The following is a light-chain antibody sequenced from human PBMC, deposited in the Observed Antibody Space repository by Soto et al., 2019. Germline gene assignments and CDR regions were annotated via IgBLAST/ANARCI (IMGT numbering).Light chain of an antibody. V-gene: IGKV3-20*01. J-gene: IGKJ1*01. CDR1: QPVNSGY. CDR2: GVS. CDR3: QVYGSSPKT. Sequence: IVLTQSPGTLSLSPGEGATLSCRASQPVNSGYLAWYQQKPGQAPRLLMYGVSTRDTGIPDRFSGSGAGTAFTLTISSLEPGVFAVYYCQVYGSSPKTFGQGTKVEFK.